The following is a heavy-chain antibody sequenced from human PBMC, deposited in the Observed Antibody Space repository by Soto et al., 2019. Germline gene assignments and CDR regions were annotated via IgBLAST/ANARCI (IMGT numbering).Heavy chain of an antibody. CDR3: ARDTGYDFWSGYYGV. D-gene: IGHD3-3*01. CDR2: MNPNSGNT. V-gene: IGHV1-8*01. Sequence: QVQLVQSGAEVKKPGASVKVSCKASGYTFTSNDINRVRQATGQGLEWMGWMNPNSGNTGYAQKFQGRVTMTRNTSISTAYMELSSLRSEDTAVYYCARDTGYDFWSGYYGVWGQGTTVTVSS. J-gene: IGHJ6*02. CDR1: GYTFTSND.